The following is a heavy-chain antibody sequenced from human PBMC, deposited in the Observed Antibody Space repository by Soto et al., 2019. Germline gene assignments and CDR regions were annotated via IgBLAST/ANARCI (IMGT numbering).Heavy chain of an antibody. D-gene: IGHD2-21*02. J-gene: IGHJ4*02. V-gene: IGHV3-30-3*01. CDR3: ARGGGFCGADCYKGGIDY. CDR1: GFPFSPYT. Sequence: VQLVESGGGLVKPGGSLRLSCAASGFPFSPYTLHWVRQTPGKGLEWVAVISHDGNDKSYADSVKGRFTISRDNSKNTLYLQMNSLRGEDTALYYCARGGGFCGADCYKGGIDYWGQGTLVTVSS. CDR2: ISHDGNDK.